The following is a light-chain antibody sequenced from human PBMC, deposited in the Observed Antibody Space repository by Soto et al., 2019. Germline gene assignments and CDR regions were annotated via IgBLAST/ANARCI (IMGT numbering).Light chain of an antibody. CDR2: DAS. J-gene: IGKJ1*01. CDR1: QSVSSY. Sequence: EIVLTQSPATLSLSPGERATLSCRASQSVSSYLAWYQQKPGQAPRLLIYDASNRATGIPARFSGSGSGTDFTLTISSLEHEDFEVYYCQPRRNWQWTLGQGTKVDIK. CDR3: QPRRNWQWT. V-gene: IGKV3-11*01.